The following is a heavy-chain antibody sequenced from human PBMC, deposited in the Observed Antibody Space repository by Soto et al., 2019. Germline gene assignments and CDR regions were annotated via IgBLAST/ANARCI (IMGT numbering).Heavy chain of an antibody. CDR3: ARDSGTNVADCRSASCYLSWFDP. J-gene: IGHJ5*02. D-gene: IGHD2-2*01. CDR2: IIPILGTA. CDR1: GGTFSSYT. Sequence: QVQLVQSGAEVKKPGSSVKVSCKASGGTFSSYTISWVRQAPGQGLEWMGRIIPILGTADYAQNFQGRVTITADKPTSTAYMELSSLRSEDTAVYYCARDSGTNVADCRSASCYLSWFDPWGQGTLVTVSS. V-gene: IGHV1-69*08.